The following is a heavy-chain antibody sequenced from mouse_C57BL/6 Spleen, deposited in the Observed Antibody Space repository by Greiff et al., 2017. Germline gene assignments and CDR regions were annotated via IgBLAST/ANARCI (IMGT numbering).Heavy chain of an antibody. CDR2: IYPGSGST. CDR3: ARSGITTVSYAMDY. V-gene: IGHV1-55*01. D-gene: IGHD1-1*01. J-gene: IGHJ4*01. CDR1: GYTFTSYW. Sequence: VQLQQPGAELVKPGASVKMSCKASGYTFTSYWITWVKQRPGQGLEWIGDIYPGSGSTNDNEKFKSKATLTVDTSSSTAYMQLSSLTSEDSAVYYCARSGITTVSYAMDYWGQGTSVTVSS.